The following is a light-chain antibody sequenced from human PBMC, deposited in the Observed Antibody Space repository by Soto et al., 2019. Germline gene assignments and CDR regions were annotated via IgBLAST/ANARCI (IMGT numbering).Light chain of an antibody. CDR3: SSYTRSTTHV. V-gene: IGLV2-14*01. J-gene: IGLJ2*01. CDR1: SSDVGGYNY. Sequence: QSALTQPASVSGSPGQSISISCTATSSDVGGYNYVSWYQQHPGQAPKLMIFEVNNRPSGVSNRFSGSKSDNTASLTISGLQAENEADYYCSSYTRSTTHVFGGGTKLTVL. CDR2: EVN.